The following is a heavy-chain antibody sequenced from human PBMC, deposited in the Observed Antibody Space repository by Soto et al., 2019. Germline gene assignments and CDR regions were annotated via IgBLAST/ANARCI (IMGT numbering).Heavy chain of an antibody. J-gene: IGHJ6*02. D-gene: IGHD3-22*01. Sequence: GESLKISCKGPGYSFTSYWIGWVRQMPGKGLEWMGIIYPGDSDTRYSPSFQGQVTISADKSISTAYLQWSSLKASDTAMYYCARRGYYDSSGYYTSYYYGRDVLGQGTTVTVS. CDR1: GYSFTSYW. CDR3: ARRGYYDSSGYYTSYYYGRDV. CDR2: IYPGDSDT. V-gene: IGHV5-51*01.